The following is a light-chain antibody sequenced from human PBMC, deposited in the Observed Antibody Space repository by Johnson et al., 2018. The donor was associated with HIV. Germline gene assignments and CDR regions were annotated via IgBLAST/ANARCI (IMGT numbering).Light chain of an antibody. CDR3: GTWDISLSVGYV. J-gene: IGLJ1*01. CDR2: DNN. Sequence: QSVLTQPPSVSAAPGHKVTISCSGSSSNIGNNYVSWYQQLPGTAPKLLIYDNNKRPSGIPDRISGSKSGTSATLGITGLQTGDEADYYCGTWDISLSVGYVFGTGTKVTVL. CDR1: SSNIGNNY. V-gene: IGLV1-51*01.